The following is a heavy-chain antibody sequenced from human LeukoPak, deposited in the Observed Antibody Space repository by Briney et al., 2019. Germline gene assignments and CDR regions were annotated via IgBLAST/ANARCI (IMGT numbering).Heavy chain of an antibody. V-gene: IGHV3-23*01. Sequence: PGGSLRLSCAASGFTFSSYAMGWVRQAPGKGLEWVSAISGSGGSTYYADSVKGRFTISRDNSKNTLYLQMNSLRAEDTAVYYCAKCGYYYGSGSYYNRVFDYWGQGTLVTVSS. CDR2: ISGSGGST. J-gene: IGHJ4*02. D-gene: IGHD3-10*01. CDR1: GFTFSSYA. CDR3: AKCGYYYGSGSYYNRVFDY.